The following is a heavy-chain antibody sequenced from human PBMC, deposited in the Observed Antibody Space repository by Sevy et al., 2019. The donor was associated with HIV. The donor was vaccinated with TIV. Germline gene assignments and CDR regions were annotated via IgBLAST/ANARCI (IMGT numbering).Heavy chain of an antibody. J-gene: IGHJ4*02. D-gene: IGHD2-8*01. V-gene: IGHV3-23*01. CDR3: AREGCTKPHDY. Sequence: GSLRLSCAASEFTFSKYSMSWFRQPPGKGLEWVSTLSFGCGEINYADSVKGRFTISRDNSKSSVYLQMNNLRPEDTAVYYCAREGCTKPHDYWGQGTLVTVSS. CDR2: LSFGCGEI. CDR1: EFTFSKYS.